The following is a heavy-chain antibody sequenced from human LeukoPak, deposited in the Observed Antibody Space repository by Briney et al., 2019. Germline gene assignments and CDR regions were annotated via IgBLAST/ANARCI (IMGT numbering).Heavy chain of an antibody. J-gene: IGHJ4*02. CDR2: IYSSGIT. CDR1: GGSISTYY. V-gene: IGHV4-59*01. CDR3: ARDISGSYPGPFDY. Sequence: PSETLSLTCTVSGGSISTYYWNWIRQPPGKGLEWIGYIYSSGITNYNPSLKSRVTISVNTSKNQFSLILSSVTAADTAVYDCARDISGSYPGPFDYWGQGTLVTVSS. D-gene: IGHD1-26*01.